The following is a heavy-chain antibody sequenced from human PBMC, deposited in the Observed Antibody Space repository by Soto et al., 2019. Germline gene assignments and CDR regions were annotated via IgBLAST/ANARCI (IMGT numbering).Heavy chain of an antibody. D-gene: IGHD2-21*02. CDR3: AKDFSRDSFSQKPSCGGDCYTLDS. V-gene: IGHV1-2*02. CDR2: INPNSGGT. Sequence: ASVKVSCKASGYTFTGYYMHWVRQAPGQGLEWMGWINPNSGGTNYAQKFQGRVTMTRDTSISTAYMELSRLRSDDAALYYCAKDFSRDSFSQKPSCGGDCYTLDSWGQGTQVTVSS. J-gene: IGHJ4*02. CDR1: GYTFTGYY.